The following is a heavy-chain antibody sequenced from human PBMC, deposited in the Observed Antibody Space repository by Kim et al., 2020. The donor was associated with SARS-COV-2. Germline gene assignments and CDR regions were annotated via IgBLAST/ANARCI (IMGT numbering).Heavy chain of an antibody. CDR2: ISSSSSYI. Sequence: GGSLRLSCAASGFTFSSYSMNWVRQAPGKGLEWVSSISSSSSYIYYADSVKGRFTISRDNAKNSLYLQMNSLRAEDTAVYYCARDMRKTAAGTAHWYFDLWGRGTLVTVSS. D-gene: IGHD6-13*01. J-gene: IGHJ2*01. CDR3: ARDMRKTAAGTAHWYFDL. CDR1: GFTFSSYS. V-gene: IGHV3-21*01.